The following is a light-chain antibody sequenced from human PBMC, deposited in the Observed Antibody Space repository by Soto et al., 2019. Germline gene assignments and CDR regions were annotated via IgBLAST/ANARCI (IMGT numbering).Light chain of an antibody. CDR3: QSADSSGTYGV. CDR2: KDS. J-gene: IGLJ2*01. CDR1: ALPKQY. V-gene: IGLV3-25*01. Sequence: SYELNQPPSVSVSPGQTARITCSGDALPKQYAYWYQQKPGQAPVLVIYKDSERPSGIPERFSGSSSGTTVTLTISGVQAEDEADYYCQSADSSGTYGVFGGGTKVTVL.